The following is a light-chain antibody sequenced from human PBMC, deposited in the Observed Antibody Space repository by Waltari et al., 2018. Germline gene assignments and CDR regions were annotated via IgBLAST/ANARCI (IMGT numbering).Light chain of an antibody. CDR3: MQGTHWPYT. J-gene: IGKJ2*01. CDR1: QRLVHSDGNTY. V-gene: IGKV2-30*02. Sequence: DVMMTKYKLSLTVTLGKPASITYKSSQRLVHSDGNTYLNWFQQRPGQSPRRLIYKVSNRDSGVPDRFSGSGSGTDFTLKISRVEAEDVGVYYCMQGTHWPYTFGQGTKLEI. CDR2: KVS.